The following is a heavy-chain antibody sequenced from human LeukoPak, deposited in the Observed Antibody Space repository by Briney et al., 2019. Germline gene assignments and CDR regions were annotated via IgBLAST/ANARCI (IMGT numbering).Heavy chain of an antibody. V-gene: IGHV3-48*01. CDR3: ARGRAGHHFDY. CDR2: ISSSSSTI. Sequence: GGSLRLSCAASGFTFSSYSMNWVRQAPGKGLEWVSYISSSSSTIYYADSVKGRFTISRDNAKNSLYLQMNSLRAEDTAVYYCARGRAGHHFDYWGQGALVTVSS. J-gene: IGHJ4*02. CDR1: GFTFSSYS.